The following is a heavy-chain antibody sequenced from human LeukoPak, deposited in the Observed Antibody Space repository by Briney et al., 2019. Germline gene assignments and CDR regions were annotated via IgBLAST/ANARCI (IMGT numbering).Heavy chain of an antibody. CDR3: ARGPQPYDDSGSRAFDI. Sequence: GSLRLSCAASGFTFSDYAMHRVRQAPGKKLEYVSTISSNGDITYYATSVKGRFTISRDNSKNTLFLQLGSLRAEDMAVYYCARGPQPYDDSGSRAFDIWGQGAMVTVSS. CDR2: ISSNGDIT. V-gene: IGHV3-64*01. CDR1: GFTFSDYA. J-gene: IGHJ3*02. D-gene: IGHD4-17*01.